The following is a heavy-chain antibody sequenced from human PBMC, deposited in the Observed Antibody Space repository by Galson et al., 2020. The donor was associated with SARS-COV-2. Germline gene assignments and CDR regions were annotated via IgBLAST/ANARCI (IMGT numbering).Heavy chain of an antibody. CDR2: ISYDGSNK. J-gene: IGHJ4*02. CDR1: GFTFSSYA. V-gene: IGHV3-30*04. Sequence: QLGESLKISCAASGFTFSSYAMHWVRQAPGKGLEWVAVISYDGSNKYYADSVKGRFTISRDNSKNTLYLQMNSLRAEDTAVYYCAKGGFYYYGSGSYAEVGDYWGQGTLVTVSS. CDR3: AKGGFYYYGSGSYAEVGDY. D-gene: IGHD3-10*01.